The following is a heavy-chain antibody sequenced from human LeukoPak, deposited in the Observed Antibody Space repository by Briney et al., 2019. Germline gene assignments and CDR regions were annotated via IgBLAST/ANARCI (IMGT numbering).Heavy chain of an antibody. CDR2: ISGYNGNT. D-gene: IGHD5-18*01. V-gene: IGHV1-18*01. CDR1: GGTFTSYA. Sequence: ASVKVSCKASGGTFTSYAISWVRQAPGQGLEWMGWISGYNGNTKYAQKVQGRVTMTTDTSTSTAYMELRSLRSDDTAVYYCARGYSYGCDYYCGMDVWGQGTTVTVSS. J-gene: IGHJ6*02. CDR3: ARGYSYGCDYYCGMDV.